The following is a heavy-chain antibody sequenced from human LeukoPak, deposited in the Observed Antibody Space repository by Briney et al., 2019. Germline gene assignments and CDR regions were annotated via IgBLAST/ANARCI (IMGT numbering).Heavy chain of an antibody. Sequence: GGSLRLSCAASGFTYSSYAMSWVRQAPGKGLEWVSAISGSGGSTYYADSVKGRFTISRDNSKNTLYLQMNSLRAEDTAVYYCASFPLLGWATVTTSWFDPWGQGTLVTVSS. V-gene: IGHV3-23*01. CDR3: ASFPLLGWATVTTSWFDP. J-gene: IGHJ5*02. CDR1: GFTYSSYA. D-gene: IGHD4-17*01. CDR2: ISGSGGST.